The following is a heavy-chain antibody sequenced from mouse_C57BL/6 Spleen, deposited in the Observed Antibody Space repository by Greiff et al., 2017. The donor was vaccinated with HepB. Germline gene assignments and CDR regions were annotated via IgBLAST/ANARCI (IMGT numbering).Heavy chain of an antibody. J-gene: IGHJ2*01. Sequence: EVQGVESGGGLVKPGGSLKLSCAASGFTFSSYAMSWVRQTPEKRLEWVATISDGGSYTYYPDNVKGRFTISRDNAKNNLYLQMSHLKSEDTAMYYCARDLSSYHYFDYWGQGTTLTVSS. CDR1: GFTFSSYA. CDR3: ARDLSSYHYFDY. D-gene: IGHD1-1*01. V-gene: IGHV5-4*01. CDR2: ISDGGSYT.